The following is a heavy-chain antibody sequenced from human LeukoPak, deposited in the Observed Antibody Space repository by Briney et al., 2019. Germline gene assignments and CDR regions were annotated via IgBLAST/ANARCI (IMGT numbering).Heavy chain of an antibody. CDR1: GFTVSSNY. CDR2: IYSGGST. Sequence: PGGSLRLSCAASGFTVSSNYMSWVRQAPGKGLEWVSVIYSGGSTYYADSVKGRFTISRDNSKNTLYLQMNSLRAEDTAVYYCARLDAYRGYPRYYYYGMDVWGQGTTVTVSS. J-gene: IGHJ6*02. CDR3: ARLDAYRGYPRYYYYGMDV. D-gene: IGHD5-12*01. V-gene: IGHV3-53*01.